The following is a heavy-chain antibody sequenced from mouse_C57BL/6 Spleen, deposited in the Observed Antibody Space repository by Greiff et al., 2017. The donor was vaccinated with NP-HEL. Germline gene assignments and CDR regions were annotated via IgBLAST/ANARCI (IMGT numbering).Heavy chain of an antibody. CDR2: IYPGDGDT. V-gene: IGHV1-80*01. Sequence: VQLQQSGAELVKPGASVKISCKASGYAFSSYWMNWVKQRPGKGLEWIGQIYPGDGDTNYNGKFKGKSTLTADKSSSTAYMQLSSLTSEDSAVYFCARWSESAWFAYWGQGTLVTVSA. CDR1: GYAFSSYW. J-gene: IGHJ3*01. CDR3: ARWSESAWFAY.